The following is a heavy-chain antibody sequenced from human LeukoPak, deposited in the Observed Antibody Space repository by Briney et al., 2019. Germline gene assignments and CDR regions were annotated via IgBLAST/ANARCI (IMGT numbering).Heavy chain of an antibody. V-gene: IGHV1-69*13. CDR2: IIPIFGTA. CDR1: GGTFISYA. Sequence: GASVKVSCKASGGTFISYAISWVRQAPGQGLEWMGGIIPIFGTANYAQKFQGRVTITADESTSTAYMELSSLRSEDTAVYYCARDRTGYDSSGYFELHWFDPWGQGTLVTVSS. D-gene: IGHD3-22*01. CDR3: ARDRTGYDSSGYFELHWFDP. J-gene: IGHJ5*02.